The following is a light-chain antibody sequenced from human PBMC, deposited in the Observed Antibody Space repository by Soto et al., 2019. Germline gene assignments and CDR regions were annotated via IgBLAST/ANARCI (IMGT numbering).Light chain of an antibody. J-gene: IGKJ1*01. CDR3: QQYNRYAVT. V-gene: IGKV1-5*01. CDR2: DAS. Sequence: QMTQSPATLSASVGDRVTITCRASQSASTFLAWYQQKPGQAPKLLIYDASTLQSGVPSRFSASGSGTEFALTISGLQPDDFAVYYCQQYNRYAVTFGQGTKVDIK. CDR1: QSASTF.